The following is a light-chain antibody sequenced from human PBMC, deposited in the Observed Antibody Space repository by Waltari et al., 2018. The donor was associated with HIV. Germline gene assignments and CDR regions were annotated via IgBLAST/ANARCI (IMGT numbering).Light chain of an antibody. CDR3: QVWHSNSDHVV. CDR2: DDS. J-gene: IGLJ2*01. V-gene: IGLV3-21*02. CDR1: HLGSPR. Sequence: SYVLTQPPPVSVAPGPPARIACDGTHLGSPRVHWYQRRPGQAPARVVHDDSDRPSGIPERFSGSNSGDTATLTISRVEAGDEADYYCQVWHSNSDHVVFGGGTKLTVL.